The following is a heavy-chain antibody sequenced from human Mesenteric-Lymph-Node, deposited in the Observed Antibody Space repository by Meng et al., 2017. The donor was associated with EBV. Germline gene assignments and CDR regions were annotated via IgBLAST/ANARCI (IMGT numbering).Heavy chain of an antibody. D-gene: IGHD2-2*01. Sequence: EVQLVESGGXRVKPGGSLRLSCAASGSTFSSYKMHWVRQAPGKGLEWVSSISSTSYYIYYADSVQGRFTISRDNAENSLYLQMNSLRAEDTAVYYCARFSSTSEVDYWGQGTLVTVAS. CDR1: GSTFSSYK. CDR2: ISSTSYYI. CDR3: ARFSSTSEVDY. V-gene: IGHV3-21*02. J-gene: IGHJ4*02.